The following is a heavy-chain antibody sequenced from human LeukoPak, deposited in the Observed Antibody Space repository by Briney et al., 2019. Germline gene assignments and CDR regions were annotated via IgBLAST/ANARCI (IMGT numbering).Heavy chain of an antibody. Sequence: PGGSLRLSCVVSGFTFSSYAMNWVRQAPGKGLEWVSYISSSGSTIYYADSVKGRFTISRDNAKNSVYLQMNSLRAEDTAVYYCARDSPCDFWSGCYYFDYWGPGTLVTVSS. J-gene: IGHJ4*02. V-gene: IGHV3-48*03. D-gene: IGHD3-3*01. CDR3: ARDSPCDFWSGCYYFDY. CDR2: ISSSGSTI. CDR1: GFTFSSYA.